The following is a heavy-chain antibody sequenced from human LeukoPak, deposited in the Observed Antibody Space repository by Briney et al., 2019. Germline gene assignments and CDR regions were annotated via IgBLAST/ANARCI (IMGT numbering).Heavy chain of an antibody. CDR3: ARSPGYYDSSGYYLGDLGFDP. Sequence: ASVKVSCKASGYTFTSYDINWVRQATGQGLEWMGWMNPNSGNTGYAQKFQGRVTMTRNTSISTAYMELSSLRSEDTAVYYCARSPGYYDSSGYYLGDLGFDPWGQGTLVTVSS. CDR2: MNPNSGNT. J-gene: IGHJ5*02. CDR1: GYTFTSYD. V-gene: IGHV1-8*01. D-gene: IGHD3-22*01.